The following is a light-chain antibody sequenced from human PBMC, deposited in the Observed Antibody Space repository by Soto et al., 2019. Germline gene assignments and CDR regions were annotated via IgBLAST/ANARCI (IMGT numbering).Light chain of an antibody. CDR3: SSYTSSRTLV. V-gene: IGLV2-14*01. CDR1: SSDVGAYNY. CDR2: EVS. Sequence: QSVLTQPASVSGSPGQSITISCTGTSSDVGAYNYVSWYQQHPGKAPKLMIYEVSNRPSGVSHRFSGSKSDTTASLTISGLQTDDEADYYCSSYTSSRTLVFGTGTKVTVL. J-gene: IGLJ1*01.